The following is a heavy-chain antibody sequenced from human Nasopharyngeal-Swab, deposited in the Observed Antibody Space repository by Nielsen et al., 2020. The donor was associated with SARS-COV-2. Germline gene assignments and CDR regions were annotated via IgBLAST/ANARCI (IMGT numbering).Heavy chain of an antibody. CDR2: IKQDGSEK. CDR3: ARDVGGSPFDY. J-gene: IGHJ4*02. V-gene: IGHV3-7*01. Sequence: WIRQPPGKGLEWVANIKQDGSEKYYVDSVKGRFTISRDNAKNSLYLQMNSLRAEDTVVYYCARDVGGSPFDYWGQGTLVTVSS. D-gene: IGHD2-15*01.